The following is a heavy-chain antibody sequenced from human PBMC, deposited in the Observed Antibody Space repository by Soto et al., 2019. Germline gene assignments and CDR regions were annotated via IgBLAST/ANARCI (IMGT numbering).Heavy chain of an antibody. CDR2: TYYRARWIN. CDR1: GDRVSRHGAA. D-gene: IGHD2-21*01. CDR3: TRAPSIWDGVQHSGLDV. Sequence: QVQLQQSGPGLVKPSQTLSLTCAISGDRVSRHGAAWNWIRQSPSRGLEWLGRTYYRARWINEYAEPVKSRLTFNQHTSKNQVSLQLDSVTPEDTAVYYCTRAPSIWDGVQHSGLDVWCQGTTVTVSS. J-gene: IGHJ6*02. V-gene: IGHV6-1*01.